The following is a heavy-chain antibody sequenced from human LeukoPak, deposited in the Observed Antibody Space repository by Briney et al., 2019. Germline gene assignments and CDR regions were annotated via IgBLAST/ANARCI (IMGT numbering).Heavy chain of an antibody. CDR1: GGSISSYY. V-gene: IGHV4-59*08. D-gene: IGHD2-21*01. Sequence: SETLSLTCTVSGGSISSYYWSWIRQPPGKGLEWIGYIYYTGSTNYNPSLKSRVTISVDTSKSHFSLKLSSVTAADTAVYYCARGMVMPMAFDYWGQGTLVTVSS. CDR2: IYYTGST. J-gene: IGHJ4*02. CDR3: ARGMVMPMAFDY.